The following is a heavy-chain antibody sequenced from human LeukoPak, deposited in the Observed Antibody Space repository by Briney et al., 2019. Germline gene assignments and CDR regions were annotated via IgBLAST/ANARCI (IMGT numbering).Heavy chain of an antibody. CDR3: ARTTNDLAFDI. CDR1: GFTVSSNY. V-gene: IGHV3-53*01. Sequence: GGSLRLSCAASGFTVSSNYMSWVRQAPGKGLEWVSVIYSGGSTYYADSVKGRFTISRDNSKNTLYLQMNSLRAEDTAVYYCARTTNDLAFDIWGQGTMVTVSS. D-gene: IGHD1-1*01. J-gene: IGHJ3*02. CDR2: IYSGGST.